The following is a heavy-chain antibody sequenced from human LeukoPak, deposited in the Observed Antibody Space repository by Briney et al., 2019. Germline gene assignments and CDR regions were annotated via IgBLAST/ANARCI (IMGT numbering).Heavy chain of an antibody. D-gene: IGHD6-19*01. V-gene: IGHV3-21*01. J-gene: IGHJ3*02. CDR3: TRGGYISGNAFDI. Sequence: GGSLRLSCAASGFTFSSYEMNWVRQAPGKGLEWVSSISRSSYINYADSVKGRFTISRDNAKNSLYLQMNSLRAEDTAVYYCTRGGYISGNAFDIWGQGTMVTVSS. CDR1: GFTFSSYE. CDR2: ISRSSYI.